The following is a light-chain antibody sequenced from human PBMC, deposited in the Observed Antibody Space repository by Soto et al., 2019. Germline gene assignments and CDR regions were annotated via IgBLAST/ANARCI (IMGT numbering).Light chain of an antibody. J-gene: IGKJ1*01. CDR1: QSVSNK. CDR3: QQYASGPQT. V-gene: IGKV3-15*01. Sequence: LMTQSPATLSVSPGERGILSCLASQSVSNKLAWYQQRPGQAPRLLMYGVSTRATGVPARFSGSGFGTRFTLTIDSLQSDDFGIYYCQQYASGPQTFGQGTKVDI. CDR2: GVS.